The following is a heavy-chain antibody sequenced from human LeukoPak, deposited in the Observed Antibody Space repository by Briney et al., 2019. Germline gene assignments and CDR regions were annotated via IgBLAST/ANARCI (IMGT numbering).Heavy chain of an antibody. CDR3: ARERGKYSGSYYDY. D-gene: IGHD1-26*01. J-gene: IGHJ4*02. Sequence: SETLSLTCTVSGGSISSYYWSWIRQPAGKGLEWIGRIYTSGSTNYNPSLKSRVTISVDTSKNQFSLKLSSVTAADTAVYYCARERGKYSGSYYDYWGQGTLVTVSS. V-gene: IGHV4-4*07. CDR2: IYTSGST. CDR1: GGSISSYY.